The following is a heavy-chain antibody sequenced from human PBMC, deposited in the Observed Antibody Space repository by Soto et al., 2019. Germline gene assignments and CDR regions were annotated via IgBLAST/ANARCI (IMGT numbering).Heavy chain of an antibody. CDR1: GYTFTSYY. CDR3: ARSYYDSSGYYYSDAFDI. CDR2: INPSGGST. V-gene: IGHV1-46*01. D-gene: IGHD3-22*01. J-gene: IGHJ3*02. Sequence: ASLKGSCKASGYTFTSYYMHWGRQAPGKGLEWKGIINPSGGSTSYAQKFQGRVTMTRDTSTSTVYMELSSLRSEDTAVYYCARSYYDSSGYYYSDAFDIWGQGTMVTVSS.